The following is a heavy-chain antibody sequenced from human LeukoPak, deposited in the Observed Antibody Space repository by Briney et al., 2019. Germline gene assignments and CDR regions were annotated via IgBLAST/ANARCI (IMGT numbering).Heavy chain of an antibody. V-gene: IGHV3-7*01. Sequence: GGSLRLSCAASGFTFSSYWMSWVRQAPGKGLEWVANIKQVGSEKYYVDSVKGRFTISRDNAKNSLYLQMNSLRAEDTAVYYCARYTFGGVIVIDYWGQGTLVTVSS. CDR2: IKQVGSEK. D-gene: IGHD3-16*02. CDR1: GFTFSSYW. J-gene: IGHJ4*02. CDR3: ARYTFGGVIVIDY.